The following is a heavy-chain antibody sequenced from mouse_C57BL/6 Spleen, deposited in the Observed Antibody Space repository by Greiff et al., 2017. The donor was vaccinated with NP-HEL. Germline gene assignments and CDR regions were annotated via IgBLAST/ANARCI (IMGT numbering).Heavy chain of an antibody. CDR1: GFTFSSYG. V-gene: IGHV5-6*02. D-gene: IGHD2-1*01. CDR2: ISSGGSYT. Sequence: DVKLVESGGDLVKPGGSLKLSCAASGFTFSSYGMSWVRQTPDKRLEWVATISSGGSYTYYPDSVKGRFTISRDNAKNTLYLQMSSLKSEDTAMYYCARGGNYAAWFAYWGQGTLVTVSA. CDR3: ARGGNYAAWFAY. J-gene: IGHJ3*01.